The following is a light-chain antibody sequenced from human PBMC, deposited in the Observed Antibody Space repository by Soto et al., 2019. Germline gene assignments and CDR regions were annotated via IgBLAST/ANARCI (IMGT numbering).Light chain of an antibody. CDR1: ISNIGSNY. J-gene: IGLJ3*02. Sequence: QSVLTQPPSASGTPGQRVTISCSGIISNIGSNYVYCYQQLPGTAPKLLIYRNNQRPSGVPDRFSGSKSGTSASLAISGLRSEDEADYYCAAWDDSLSGWVFGGGTKLTVL. V-gene: IGLV1-47*01. CDR2: RNN. CDR3: AAWDDSLSGWV.